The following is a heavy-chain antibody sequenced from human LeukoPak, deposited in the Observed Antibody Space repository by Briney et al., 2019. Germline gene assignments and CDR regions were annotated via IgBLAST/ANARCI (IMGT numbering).Heavy chain of an antibody. CDR2: IYYSGST. V-gene: IGHV4-30-4*01. Sequence: SETLSLTCTVSGGSISSGDYYWSWIRQPPGKGLEWIGYIYYSGSTYYNPSLKSRVTISVDTSKNQFSLKLSSVTAADTAVYYCARGLSGGTTGGSGSFDYWGQGTMVTVSS. CDR3: ARGLSGGTTGGSGSFDY. CDR1: GGSISSGDYY. D-gene: IGHD3-10*01. J-gene: IGHJ4*02.